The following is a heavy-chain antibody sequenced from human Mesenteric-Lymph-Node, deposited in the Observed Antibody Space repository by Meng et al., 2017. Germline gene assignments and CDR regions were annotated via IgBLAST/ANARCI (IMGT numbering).Heavy chain of an antibody. CDR2: ITSGGTI. CDR3: AKIAGITPIVVNDEVDV. J-gene: IGHJ3*01. D-gene: IGHD3-22*01. V-gene: IGHV3-69-1*01. Sequence: GESLKISCEVSGFTLSYYEMVWVRQSPGKGLEWVSYITSGGTIYYTDSVKGRFTISRDNAKNSLYLQMDSLRAEDTAVYFCAKIAGITPIVVNDEVDVWGQGTTVTVSS. CDR1: GFTLSYYE.